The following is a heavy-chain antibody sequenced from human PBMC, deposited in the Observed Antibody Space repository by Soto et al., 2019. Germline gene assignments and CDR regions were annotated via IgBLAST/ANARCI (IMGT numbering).Heavy chain of an antibody. V-gene: IGHV1-8*01. CDR3: ARGGVAAARRGYYGMDV. J-gene: IGHJ6*02. CDR1: GYTFTSYD. CDR2: MNPNSGNT. D-gene: IGHD6-13*01. Sequence: GASVKVSCKASGYTFTSYDINWVRQATGQGLEWMGWMNPNSGNTGYAQKFQGRVTMTRNTSISTAYMGLSSLRSEDTAVYYCARGGVAAARRGYYGMDVWGQGTTVTVSS.